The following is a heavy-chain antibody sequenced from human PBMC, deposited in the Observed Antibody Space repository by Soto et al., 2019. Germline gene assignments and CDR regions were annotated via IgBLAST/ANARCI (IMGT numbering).Heavy chain of an antibody. CDR3: ASYCSGGSCYSNAFHI. V-gene: IGHV5-51*01. CDR2: IYPGDSDT. D-gene: IGHD2-15*01. CDR1: GYSFTSYW. Sequence: PGESLKISCKGSGYSFTSYWIGWVRQMPGKGLEWMGIIYPGDSDTRYSPSFQGQVTISADKSISTAYLQWSSLKASDTAMYYCASYCSGGSCYSNAFHIWGQGPMVTVSS. J-gene: IGHJ3*02.